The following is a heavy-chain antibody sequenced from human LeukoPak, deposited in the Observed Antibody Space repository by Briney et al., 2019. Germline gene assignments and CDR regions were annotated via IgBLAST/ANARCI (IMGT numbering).Heavy chain of an antibody. D-gene: IGHD1-26*01. CDR1: GYSISSGYY. CDR2: IYHSGST. Sequence: PSETLSLTCTVSGYSISSGYYWGWIRQPPGKGLEWIGSIYHSGSTYYNPSLKSRVTISVDTSKNQFSLKLSSVTAADTAVYYCARTDEDIVGATKSFDYWGQGSLVTVSS. CDR3: ARTDEDIVGATKSFDY. V-gene: IGHV4-38-2*02. J-gene: IGHJ4*02.